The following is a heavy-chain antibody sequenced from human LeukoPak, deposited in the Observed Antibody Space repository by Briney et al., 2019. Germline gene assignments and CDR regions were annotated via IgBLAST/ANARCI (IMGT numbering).Heavy chain of an antibody. J-gene: IGHJ5*02. D-gene: IGHD2-21*02. Sequence: PGGSLRLSCVFSGFTFSNYWMSWVRQAPGKGLEWVANIKQDESEKHYVDSVKGRFTISRDNAKNSLYLQMNSLRAEDTAVYYCARVVTANTNWFDPWGQGTLVTVSS. CDR3: ARVVTANTNWFDP. CDR1: GFTFSNYW. CDR2: IKQDESEK. V-gene: IGHV3-7*03.